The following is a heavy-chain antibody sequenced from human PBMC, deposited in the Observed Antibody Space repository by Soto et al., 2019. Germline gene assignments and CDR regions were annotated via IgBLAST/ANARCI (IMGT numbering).Heavy chain of an antibody. CDR1: GGSISSGGYY. CDR2: IYYSGST. Sequence: NPSETLSLTCTVSGGSISSGGYYWSWIRQHPGKGLEWIGYIYYSGSTYYNPSLKSRVTISVDTSKNQFSLKLSSVTAADTAVYYCARSPLPAALRTNWFDPWGQGTLVTVSS. V-gene: IGHV4-31*03. J-gene: IGHJ5*02. D-gene: IGHD2-2*01. CDR3: ARSPLPAALRTNWFDP.